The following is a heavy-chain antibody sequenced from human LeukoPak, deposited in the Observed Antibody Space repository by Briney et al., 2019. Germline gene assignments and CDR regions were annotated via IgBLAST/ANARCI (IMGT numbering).Heavy chain of an antibody. CDR3: ARGPNYSNFGSAYYYYMDV. D-gene: IGHD4-11*01. J-gene: IGHJ6*03. CDR2: IIPIFGTA. CDR1: GGTFSSYA. V-gene: IGHV1-69*05. Sequence: SVKVSCKASGGTFSSYAISWVRQAPGQGLEWMGGIIPIFGTANYAQKFRGRVTITRDTSITTAYMELSSLRSEDTAVYYCARGPNYSNFGSAYYYYMDVWGKGTTVTVSS.